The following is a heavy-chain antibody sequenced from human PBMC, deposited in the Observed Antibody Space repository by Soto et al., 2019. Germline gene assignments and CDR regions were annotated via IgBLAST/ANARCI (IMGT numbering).Heavy chain of an antibody. V-gene: IGHV4-59*01. Sequence: SETLSLTCTISGGSISVYYWSWVRQPPGHELEWIGYIYASGSPYYNPSLRSRVTIPADTSKNQISLKLTSPTAADTAVYYCARGVGSSPPRYWGRGTLVTVSS. CDR2: IYASGSP. CDR1: GGSISVYY. CDR3: ARGVGSSPPRY. J-gene: IGHJ4*02. D-gene: IGHD1-26*01.